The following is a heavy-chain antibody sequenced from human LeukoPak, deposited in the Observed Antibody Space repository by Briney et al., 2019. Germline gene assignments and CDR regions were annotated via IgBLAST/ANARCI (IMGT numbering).Heavy chain of an antibody. Sequence: GGSLRLSCAASGFTFSSYWMHWVRQAPGKGLVWDSRINSDGSSTSYADSVKGRFTISRDNAKNTLYLQMNSLRAEDTAVYYCARGRRSGYQLDYWGQGTLVTVSS. CDR3: ARGRRSGYQLDY. V-gene: IGHV3-74*01. J-gene: IGHJ4*02. CDR2: INSDGSST. D-gene: IGHD3-3*01. CDR1: GFTFSSYW.